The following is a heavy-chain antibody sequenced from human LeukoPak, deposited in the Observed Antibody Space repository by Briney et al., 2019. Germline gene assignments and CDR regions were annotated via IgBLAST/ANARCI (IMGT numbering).Heavy chain of an antibody. CDR1: GLTVSSNY. Sequence: GGSLRLSCAASGLTVSSNYMTWVRQAPGKGLEWVSLIYSGGSTYYADSVKGRFTISRDNSKNTLYLQMNSLRAEDTAIYYCARGTSSAYFQLYFDYWGQGTLVTVSS. CDR2: IYSGGST. V-gene: IGHV3-53*01. CDR3: ARGTSSAYFQLYFDY. J-gene: IGHJ4*02. D-gene: IGHD3-22*01.